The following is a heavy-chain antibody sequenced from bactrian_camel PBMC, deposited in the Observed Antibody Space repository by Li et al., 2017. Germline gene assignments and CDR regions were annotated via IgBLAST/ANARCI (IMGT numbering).Heavy chain of an antibody. CDR2: SASDGGVT. Sequence: DVQLVESGGGLVQPGGSLRLSCATSGFTFSSYDIAWVRQAPGKGLEWVSNSASDGGVTSYADSVKGRFTISQDKGKKTVYLQMNSLKPEDTAMYYCAAAVGGSRCGIVGGYSYWGQGTQVTVS. CDR3: AAAVGGSRCGIVGGYSY. D-gene: IGHD5*01. CDR1: GFTFSSYD. V-gene: IGHV3S40*01. J-gene: IGHJ4*01.